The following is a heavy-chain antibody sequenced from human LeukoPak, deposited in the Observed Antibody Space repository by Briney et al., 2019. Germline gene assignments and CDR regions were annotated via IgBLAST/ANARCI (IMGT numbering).Heavy chain of an antibody. J-gene: IGHJ4*02. CDR1: GGSFSGYY. CDR2: INHSGST. CDR3: ARVWSGYHTPSFDY. D-gene: IGHD3-3*01. V-gene: IGHV4-34*01. Sequence: SSETLSLTCAVYGGSFSGYYWSWIRQPPGKGLEWIGEINHSGSTNYNPSLKSRVTISVDTSKNQFSLKLSSVTAADTAVYYCARVWSGYHTPSFDYWGQGTLVTVSS.